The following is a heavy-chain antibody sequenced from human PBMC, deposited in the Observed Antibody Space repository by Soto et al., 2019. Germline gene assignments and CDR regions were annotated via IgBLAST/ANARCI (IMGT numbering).Heavy chain of an antibody. CDR3: ARGPRAALHDS. Sequence: QVQLQESGPGLVKPSETLSLTCAVSGGSISGDYWSWIRQPPGKGLEWIGYIYYSGNGTYNPSLRGRVTITRDTSENQFSLKLSSVTAADTAVYFCARGPRAALHDSWGQGTLVTVSS. CDR1: GGSISGDY. J-gene: IGHJ4*02. V-gene: IGHV4-59*01. D-gene: IGHD6-6*01. CDR2: IYYSGNG.